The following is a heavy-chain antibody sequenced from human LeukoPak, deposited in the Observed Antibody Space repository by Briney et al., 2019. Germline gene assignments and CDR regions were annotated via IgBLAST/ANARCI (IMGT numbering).Heavy chain of an antibody. D-gene: IGHD2-21*01. CDR2: IKQDGSEK. V-gene: IGHV3-7*01. CDR1: GFTFSYYW. Sequence: GGSLRLSCAASGFTFSYYWMTWVRQAPGKGLEWVANIKQDGSEKFYVDSVEGRFTISRDNAKNSLYLQMNSLRVEDTAVYYCARDVMGFDYWGQGTLVTVSS. CDR3: ARDVMGFDY. J-gene: IGHJ4*02.